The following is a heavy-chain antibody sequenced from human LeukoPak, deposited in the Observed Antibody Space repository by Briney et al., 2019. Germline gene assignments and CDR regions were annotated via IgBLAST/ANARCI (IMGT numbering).Heavy chain of an antibody. Sequence: GGSLRLSCAASGFTVSSNYMSWVRQAPGKGLEWVSITFSGGSTYYADSVKGRFTLSRDNSKNTLYLQMNSLRAEDTAVYYCAKDGLGSSGWEYYFDYWGQGTLVTVSS. V-gene: IGHV3-66*01. CDR1: GFTVSSNY. CDR3: AKDGLGSSGWEYYFDY. CDR2: TFSGGST. D-gene: IGHD6-25*01. J-gene: IGHJ4*02.